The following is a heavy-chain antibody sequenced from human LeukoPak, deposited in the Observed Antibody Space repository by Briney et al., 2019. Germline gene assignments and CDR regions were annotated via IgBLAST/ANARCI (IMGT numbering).Heavy chain of an antibody. Sequence: GASVKVSCKASGYTFTSYGISWVRQAPGQGLEWMGWISAYNGNTNYAQKLQGRVTMTTDTSTSTAHMELRSLRSDDTAVYYCARAKPKYYYGSGSYYNWFDPWGQGTLVTVSS. CDR3: ARAKPKYYYGSGSYYNWFDP. CDR2: ISAYNGNT. V-gene: IGHV1-18*01. J-gene: IGHJ5*02. CDR1: GYTFTSYG. D-gene: IGHD3-10*01.